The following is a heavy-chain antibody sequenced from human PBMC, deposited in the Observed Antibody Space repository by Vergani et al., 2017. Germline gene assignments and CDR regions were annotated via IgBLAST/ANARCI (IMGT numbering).Heavy chain of an antibody. CDR3: ARGQADY. CDR1: GGSFSGYY. Sequence: QVQLQESGPGLVKPSETLSLTCAVYGGSFSGYYWSWIRQPPGKGLEWIGEINHSGSTNYNPSLKSRVTISVDTSKNQFSLKLSSVTAADTAVYYCARGQADYWGQGTLVTVSS. J-gene: IGHJ4*02. V-gene: IGHV4-34*01. CDR2: INHSGST.